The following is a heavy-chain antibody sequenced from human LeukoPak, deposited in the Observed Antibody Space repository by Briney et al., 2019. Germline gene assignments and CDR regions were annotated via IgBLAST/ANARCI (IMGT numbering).Heavy chain of an antibody. CDR3: ASNNWNYGGDYYMDV. Sequence: SVKVSCKASGGTFSSYAISWVRQAPGQGLEWVGGIIPIFGTANYAQKFQGRVTITADKSTSTAYMELSSLRSEDTAVYYCASNNWNYGGDYYMDVWGKGTTVTVSS. D-gene: IGHD1-7*01. J-gene: IGHJ6*03. V-gene: IGHV1-69*06. CDR2: IIPIFGTA. CDR1: GGTFSSYA.